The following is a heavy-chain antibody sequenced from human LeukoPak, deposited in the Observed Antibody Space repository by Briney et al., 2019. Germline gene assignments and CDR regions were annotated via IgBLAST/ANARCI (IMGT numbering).Heavy chain of an antibody. J-gene: IGHJ4*02. CDR3: AKDLSSRWRVYAGDY. Sequence: GGSLRLSCAASGFTFSSYWMSWVRQAPGKGLEWVANIKQDGSEKYYVDSVKGRFIISRDNSKNTLYLQMNSLRAEDTAVYYCAKDLSSRWRVYAGDYWGQGTLVTVSS. CDR2: IKQDGSEK. V-gene: IGHV3-7*01. D-gene: IGHD2-8*01. CDR1: GFTFSSYW.